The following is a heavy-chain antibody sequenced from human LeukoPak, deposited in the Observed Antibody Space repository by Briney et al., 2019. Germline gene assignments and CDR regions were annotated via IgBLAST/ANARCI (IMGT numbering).Heavy chain of an antibody. CDR1: GGSFSGYY. Sequence: PSETLSLTCAVYGGSFSGYYWSWIRQPPGKGLEWIGEINHSGSTNYNPSLKSRVTISVDTSKNQFSLKLSSVTAADTAVYYCARGRVGAYYYYYYMDVWGKGTTVTVSS. J-gene: IGHJ6*03. D-gene: IGHD2-2*01. V-gene: IGHV4-34*01. CDR2: INHSGST. CDR3: ARGRVGAYYYYYYMDV.